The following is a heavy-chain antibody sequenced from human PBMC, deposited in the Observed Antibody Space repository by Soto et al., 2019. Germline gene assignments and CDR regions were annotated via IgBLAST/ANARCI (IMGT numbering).Heavy chain of an antibody. CDR1: GYTFTSYD. D-gene: IGHD2-8*01. J-gene: IGHJ4*02. CDR3: ARGLGYCTNGVCYTFDY. Sequence: GASVKVSCKASGYTFTSYDINWVRQATGQGVEWKGWMNPNSGNTGYAQKFQGRVTMTRNTSISTAYMELSSLRSEDTAVYYCARGLGYCTNGVCYTFDYWGQGTLVTVSS. CDR2: MNPNSGNT. V-gene: IGHV1-8*01.